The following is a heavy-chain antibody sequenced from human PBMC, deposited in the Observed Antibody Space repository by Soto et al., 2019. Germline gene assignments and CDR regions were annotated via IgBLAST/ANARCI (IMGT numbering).Heavy chain of an antibody. Sequence: EVQLVESGGGFVQPGGSLRLSCEASGFSFSSYWMYWVRQAPGKGLVWVSRIKSDGSSISYADFAKGRFTMSRDNARNTLSLQMNSLRAEDTAVYYCVRGVTADYWGQGTLVTVSP. CDR2: IKSDGSSI. CDR1: GFSFSSYW. V-gene: IGHV3-74*01. CDR3: VRGVTADY. J-gene: IGHJ4*02.